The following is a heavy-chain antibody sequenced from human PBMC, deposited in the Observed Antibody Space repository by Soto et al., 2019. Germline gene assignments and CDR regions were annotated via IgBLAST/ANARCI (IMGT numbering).Heavy chain of an antibody. CDR3: VRDSGAKLSSS. CDR2: IDPSDSQT. Sequence: GGSLKISWRGSGYSFDGYWNTWGRQKPGQGLEWMGRIDPSDSQTYYSPSFRGHVTISVTKSTTTVFLQWRSLRASDTAMYYCVRDSGAKLSSSWGQGTLVTVSS. V-gene: IGHV5-10-1*01. CDR1: GYSFDGYW. J-gene: IGHJ4*02. D-gene: IGHD6-13*01.